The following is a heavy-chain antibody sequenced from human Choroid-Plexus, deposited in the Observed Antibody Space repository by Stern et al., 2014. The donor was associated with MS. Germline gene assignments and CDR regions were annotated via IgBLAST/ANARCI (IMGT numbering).Heavy chain of an antibody. Sequence: VQLGESGGGVVQPGRPLRLSCVASGFTFGSCAMHWVRQAPGKGLEWVAGVSYDGSNKYYADSVKGRFNISRDNSQNTLYMQMSSLRPEDTAVYYCAKDRQYLTYFFDHWGQGSLVTVSS. V-gene: IGHV3-30*18. J-gene: IGHJ5*02. CDR3: AKDRQYLTYFFDH. CDR1: GFTFGSCA. CDR2: VSYDGSNK. D-gene: IGHD2/OR15-2a*01.